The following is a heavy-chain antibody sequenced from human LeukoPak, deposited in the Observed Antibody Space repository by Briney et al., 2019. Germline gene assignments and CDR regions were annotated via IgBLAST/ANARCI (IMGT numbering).Heavy chain of an antibody. Sequence: SETLSLTCTVSGGSISSHYRSWIRQPPGKGLEWIGYIYYSGSTNYNPSLKSRVTISVDTSKNQFSLKLSSVTAADTAVYYCARGREEWSTNGYWFDPWGQGTLVTVSS. CDR1: GGSISSHY. CDR2: IYYSGST. V-gene: IGHV4-59*11. CDR3: ARGREEWSTNGYWFDP. J-gene: IGHJ5*02. D-gene: IGHD3-3*01.